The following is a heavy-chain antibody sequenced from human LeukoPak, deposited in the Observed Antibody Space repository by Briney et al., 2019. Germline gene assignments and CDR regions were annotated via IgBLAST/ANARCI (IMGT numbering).Heavy chain of an antibody. CDR3: ARTAGWSYGFDY. D-gene: IGHD3-16*01. J-gene: IGHJ4*02. CDR1: GGSISSGDYY. V-gene: IGHV4-31*03. CDR2: IYNSGTT. Sequence: SQTLSLTCTVSGGSISSGDYYWTWIRQHPGKGLEWIGYIYNSGTTYYNPSLESRVTISGDTSKNQFSLKLSSVTAADRAVYYCARTAGWSYGFDYWGQGTLVTVSS.